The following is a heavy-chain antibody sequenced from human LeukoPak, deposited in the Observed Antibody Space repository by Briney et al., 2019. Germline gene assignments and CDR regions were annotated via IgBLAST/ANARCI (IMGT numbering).Heavy chain of an antibody. J-gene: IGHJ4*02. CDR1: GFTFSFYA. Sequence: PGGSLRLSCAASGFTFSFYAMSWVRQAPGKGLEWVAGITSSGNTTYYADPVKGRFTISRDNSRNILYLQMNSLRAEDTAVYYCARLPSGNYFDYWGQGTLVTVSS. V-gene: IGHV3-23*01. CDR2: ITSSGNTT. CDR3: ARLPSGNYFDY. D-gene: IGHD2-15*01.